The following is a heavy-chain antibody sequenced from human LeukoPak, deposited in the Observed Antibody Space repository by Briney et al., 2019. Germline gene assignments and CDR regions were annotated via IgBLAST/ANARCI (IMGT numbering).Heavy chain of an antibody. D-gene: IGHD3-3*01. CDR1: GFTFSSYS. Sequence: GGSLRLSCAASGFTFSSYSMNWVRQAPWKGLEWVSSISSSSSYIYYADSVKGRFTISRDNAKNSLYLQMNSLRAEDTAVYYCARDSTMSTPNWFDPWGQGTLVTVSS. CDR2: ISSSSSYI. CDR3: ARDSTMSTPNWFDP. J-gene: IGHJ5*02. V-gene: IGHV3-21*01.